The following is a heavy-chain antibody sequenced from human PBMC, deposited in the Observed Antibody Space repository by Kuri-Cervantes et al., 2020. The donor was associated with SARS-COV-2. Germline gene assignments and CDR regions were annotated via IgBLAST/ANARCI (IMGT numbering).Heavy chain of an antibody. V-gene: IGHV4-38-2*02. J-gene: IGHJ3*02. D-gene: IGHD3-3*01. CDR1: GYSISSGYY. CDR2: IYHSGST. CDR3: ARPLALYYDFWSGYPYDAFDI. Sequence: ESLKISCTVSGYSISSGYYWGWIRQPPGKGLEWIGSIYHSGSTYYNPSLKSRVTISVDTSKNQFSLKLSSVTAADTAVYYCARPLALYYDFWSGYPYDAFDIWGQGTMVTVSS.